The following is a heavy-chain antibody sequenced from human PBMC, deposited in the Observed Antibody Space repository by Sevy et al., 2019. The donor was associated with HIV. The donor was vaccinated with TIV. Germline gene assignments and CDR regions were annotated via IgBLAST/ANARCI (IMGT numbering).Heavy chain of an antibody. CDR2: IIPMFATA. CDR1: GRTFSSYA. V-gene: IGHV1-69*13. CDR3: ARSMSWYASFDY. D-gene: IGHD6-13*01. J-gene: IGHJ4*02. Sequence: SVKVSCKASGRTFSSYAFSWVRQAPGQGLEWMGGIIPMFATANYVQKFQGRVTITAEESTSTAYMELSSLRSEDTAIYYCARSMSWYASFDYWGQGTLVTVSS.